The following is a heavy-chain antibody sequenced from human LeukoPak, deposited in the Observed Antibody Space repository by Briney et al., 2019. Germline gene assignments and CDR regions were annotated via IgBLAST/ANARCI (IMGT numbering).Heavy chain of an antibody. CDR2: ISYDGSNK. Sequence: GGSLRLSCAASGFTFSSYAMHWVRQAPGKGLEWVAVISYDGSNKYYADSVKGRFTISRDNSKNTLYLQMNSLRAEDTAVYYCARDYYANIAHSHTFPYWGQGTLLTVSS. D-gene: IGHD3-16*01. CDR3: ARDYYANIAHSHTFPY. CDR1: GFTFSSYA. J-gene: IGHJ4*02. V-gene: IGHV3-30*04.